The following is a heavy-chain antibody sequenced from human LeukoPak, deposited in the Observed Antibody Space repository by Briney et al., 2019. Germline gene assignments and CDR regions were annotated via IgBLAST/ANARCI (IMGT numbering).Heavy chain of an antibody. J-gene: IGHJ4*02. CDR2: ISGYNGNT. CDR3: ARAVAGTSAPEY. CDR1: GYTFNNYG. D-gene: IGHD6-19*01. Sequence: ASVKVSCKASGYTFNNYGISWVRQAPGQGLEWMGWISGYNGNTNYAQKLQGRVTMTTETSTSTAYMELRSLRYDDTAAYYCARAVAGTSAPEYWGQGTLVTVSS. V-gene: IGHV1-18*01.